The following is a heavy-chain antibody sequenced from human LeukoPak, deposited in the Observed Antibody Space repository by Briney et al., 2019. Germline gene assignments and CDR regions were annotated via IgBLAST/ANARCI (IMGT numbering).Heavy chain of an antibody. CDR2: INPDGGST. CDR3: ARAPRNSSTMLDF. V-gene: IGHV1-46*01. D-gene: IGHD6-13*01. J-gene: IGHJ4*02. CDR1: GYTFIDYF. Sequence: ASVKVSCKASGYTFIDYFIHWVRQAPGQGLEWMGLINPDGGSTAYAHRFQGRVIMTRDTSTSTAYMDLSSLRSEDTAVYHCARAPRNSSTMLDFWGQGTLVTTSS.